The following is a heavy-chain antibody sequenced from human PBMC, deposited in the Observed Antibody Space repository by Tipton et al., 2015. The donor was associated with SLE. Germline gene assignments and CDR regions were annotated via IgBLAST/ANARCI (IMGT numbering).Heavy chain of an antibody. CDR2: IYYSGST. CDR1: GGSISSSSYY. CDR3: ARDRDGYSYGPFDY. V-gene: IGHV4-39*07. D-gene: IGHD5-18*01. Sequence: TLSLTCTVSGGSISSSSYYWGWIRQPPGKGLEWIGSIYYSGSTYYNPSLKSRVTISVDTSKNQFSLKLSSVTAADTAVYYCARDRDGYSYGPFDYWGQGTLVTASS. J-gene: IGHJ4*02.